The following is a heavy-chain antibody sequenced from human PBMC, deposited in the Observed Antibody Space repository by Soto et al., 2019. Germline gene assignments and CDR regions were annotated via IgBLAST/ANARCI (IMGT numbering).Heavy chain of an antibody. CDR1: GGSISSGGYY. CDR2: IYYSGST. D-gene: IGHD5-18*01. J-gene: IGHJ4*02. V-gene: IGHV4-31*03. CDR3: AREHSAHYFDY. Sequence: SETLSLTCTVSGGSISSGGYYWSWIRQHPGKGLEWIGYIYYSGSTYYNPSLKSRVTISVDTSKNQFSLKLSSVTAADTAVYYCAREHSAHYFDYWGQGTLVTVSS.